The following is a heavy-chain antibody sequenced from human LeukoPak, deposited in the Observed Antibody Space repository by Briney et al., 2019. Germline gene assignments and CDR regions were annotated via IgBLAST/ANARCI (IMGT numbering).Heavy chain of an antibody. Sequence: ASVKVSCKASGYTFTSYGISWVRQAPGQGLEWMGWISAYNGNTNYAQKLQAKVTMTTDTSTSTAYMELRSLRSDDTAVYYCARDVDIVVVPAAFDPWGQGTLVTVSS. V-gene: IGHV1-18*01. D-gene: IGHD2-2*03. CDR2: ISAYNGNT. CDR3: ARDVDIVVVPAAFDP. J-gene: IGHJ5*02. CDR1: GYTFTSYG.